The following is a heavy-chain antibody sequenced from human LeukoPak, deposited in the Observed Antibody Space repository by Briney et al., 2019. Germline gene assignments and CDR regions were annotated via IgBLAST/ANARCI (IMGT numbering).Heavy chain of an antibody. CDR3: ASHPNYYDSSGYYYFDY. J-gene: IGHJ4*02. CDR1: GDTFSSYA. V-gene: IGHV1-69*05. CDR2: IIPIFGTA. D-gene: IGHD3-22*01. Sequence: ASVKVSCKAAGDTFSSYAISWVRQAPGQGLEWMGGIIPIFGTATYAQKFQGRVTITTDESTSTAYMELSSLRSEDTAVYYCASHPNYYDSSGYYYFDYWGQGTLVTVSS.